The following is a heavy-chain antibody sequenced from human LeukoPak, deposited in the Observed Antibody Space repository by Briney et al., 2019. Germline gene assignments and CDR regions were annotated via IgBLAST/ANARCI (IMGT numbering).Heavy chain of an antibody. D-gene: IGHD1-26*01. V-gene: IGHV3-15*01. CDR2: IKTKTDGGTT. J-gene: IGHJ3*02. CDR1: GFTFSNAW. Sequence: KPGGSLRLSCVATGFTFSNAWMSWVRQALGKGLNWAGRIKTKTDGGTTDYAAPVKGRFTISRDDSKNTLYLLMNSLKTEDTAVYYCTTEVFEGATDGTFDIWGQGTMVTVSS. CDR3: TTEVFEGATDGTFDI.